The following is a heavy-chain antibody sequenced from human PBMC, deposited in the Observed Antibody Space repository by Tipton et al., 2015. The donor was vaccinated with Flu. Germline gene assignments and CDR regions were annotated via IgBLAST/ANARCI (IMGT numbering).Heavy chain of an antibody. CDR3: ARDPPIYYDTSGPLPYYIDY. J-gene: IGHJ4*02. CDR2: IHSGGST. D-gene: IGHD3-22*01. Sequence: GSLRLSCAVSGFSVSSTYMTWVRQAPGKGLEWVSVIHSGGSTYYADSVKGRFTISRDNSKNTVFLQMNNLRPEDTAVYYCARDPPIYYDTSGPLPYYIDYWGQGTLVTVSS. CDR1: GFSVSSTY. V-gene: IGHV3-66*02.